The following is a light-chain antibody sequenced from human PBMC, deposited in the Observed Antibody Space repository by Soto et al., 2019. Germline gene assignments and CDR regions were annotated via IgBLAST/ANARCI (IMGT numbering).Light chain of an antibody. CDR3: SSYTSSSTLV. CDR2: EVN. J-gene: IGLJ2*01. V-gene: IGLV2-14*01. Sequence: QSALTQAASVSGSPGQAITISCTGTSSDVGGYNYVSWYQQHPGKAPKLIIYEVNNRPSGVSNRFSGSKSGNTASLTISGLQAEDEADYYCSSYTSSSTLVFGGGTKLTVL. CDR1: SSDVGGYNY.